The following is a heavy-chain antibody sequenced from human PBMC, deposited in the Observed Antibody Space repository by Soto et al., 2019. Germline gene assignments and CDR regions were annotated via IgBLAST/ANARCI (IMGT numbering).Heavy chain of an antibody. CDR2: SIPIFGTA. J-gene: IGHJ4*02. CDR1: GVTLSSYA. V-gene: IGHV1-69*01. CDR3: ARDRRTMLEAGATFDY. Sequence: QVQLVQSGAELKKPGSSVKVSCKVSGVTLSSYAISWVRQAPGQGLEWMGGSIPIFGTANHAHNFQGRVTFTADESTSTVYMELSGLRSEDTATYYCARDRRTMLEAGATFDYWGEGTLVNVSS. D-gene: IGHD2-8*01.